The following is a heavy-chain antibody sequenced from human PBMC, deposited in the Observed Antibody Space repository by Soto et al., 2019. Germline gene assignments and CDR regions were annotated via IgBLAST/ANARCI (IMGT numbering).Heavy chain of an antibody. D-gene: IGHD3-10*01. CDR2: IYPGDSDT. CDR3: ARLPGVRGVFDGFNV. Sequence: GEYLKISCKSSGYSFAGYWIGWVRQMPGKGLDWMGVIYPGDSDTRYSPSFHGQVTISADKSISTAYLQCSSLKASDTAMYFCARLPGVRGVFDGFNVWGQGTMVTVSS. CDR1: GYSFAGYW. J-gene: IGHJ3*01. V-gene: IGHV5-51*01.